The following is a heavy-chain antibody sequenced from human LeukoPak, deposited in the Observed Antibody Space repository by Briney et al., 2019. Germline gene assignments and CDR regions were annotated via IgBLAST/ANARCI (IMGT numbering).Heavy chain of an antibody. J-gene: IGHJ4*02. V-gene: IGHV3-9*01. D-gene: IGHD6-13*01. CDR3: AKGSGSSSWYGVYFDY. CDR2: ISWNSGSI. Sequence: GGSLRLSCAASGFTFDDYAMHWVRHAPGKGLEWVSGISWNSGSIGYADSVKGRFTISRDNSKNTLYLQMNSLRAEDTAVYYRAKGSGSSSWYGVYFDYWGQGTLVTVSS. CDR1: GFTFDDYA.